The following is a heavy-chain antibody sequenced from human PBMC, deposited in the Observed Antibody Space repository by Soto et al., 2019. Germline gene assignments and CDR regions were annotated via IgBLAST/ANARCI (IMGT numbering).Heavy chain of an antibody. CDR1: GGSISSYC. Sequence: QVQLQESGPGLVKPSETLSLTCTASGGSISSYCWSWVRQPPGKGLEWIGYIYDSGSTKYNPSLKSRVTISVDTSKNQFSLKVSSVTAADTAVYYCARGDSDLDYWGQGTLVTVSS. J-gene: IGHJ4*02. CDR2: IYDSGST. D-gene: IGHD5-18*01. V-gene: IGHV4-59*01. CDR3: ARGDSDLDY.